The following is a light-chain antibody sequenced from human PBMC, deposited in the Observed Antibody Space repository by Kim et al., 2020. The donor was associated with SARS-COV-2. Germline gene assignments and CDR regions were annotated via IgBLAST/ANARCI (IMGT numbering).Light chain of an antibody. CDR3: QQYNSFTRMYT. CDR1: QSVSSW. V-gene: IGKV1-5*03. CDR2: KAS. J-gene: IGKJ2*01. Sequence: GDRVTITCRASQSVSSWLAWYQQKPGKAPKLLIYKASNLEDGVPSRFSGSGFGREFTLSISSLQPDDFATYYCQQYNSFTRMYTFGQGTKVDIK.